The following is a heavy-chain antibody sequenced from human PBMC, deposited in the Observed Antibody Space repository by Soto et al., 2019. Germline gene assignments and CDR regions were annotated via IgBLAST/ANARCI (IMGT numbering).Heavy chain of an antibody. D-gene: IGHD4-17*01. Sequence: EVQLVESGGGLVQPGGSLRLSCAASGFTFSTYWMHWVRQVPGKGLLWVSRINSDATTTTYADSVQGRFTISRDNAEDTLFLQMDSLRVEDTALYYCARVTYGVNIYFDLWGRGTLVTVSS. CDR3: ARVTYGVNIYFDL. V-gene: IGHV3-74*01. CDR2: INSDATTT. J-gene: IGHJ2*01. CDR1: GFTFSTYW.